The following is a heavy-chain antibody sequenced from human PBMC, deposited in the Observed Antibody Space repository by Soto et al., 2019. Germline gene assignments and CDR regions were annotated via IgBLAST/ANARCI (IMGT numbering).Heavy chain of an antibody. CDR3: VMGNLFDY. Sequence: EVQLLEWGGGLVQPGGSLRLSCAASGFTFDNYAMSWVRQAPGTGLDWVSTISNSGGTIYYADSVRGRFTISRDNSKNTVYEQMNNLRAEDTAVYYCVMGNLFDYWGQGTLVTVSS. V-gene: IGHV3-23*01. CDR1: GFTFDNYA. J-gene: IGHJ4*02. CDR2: ISNSGGTI. D-gene: IGHD1-26*01.